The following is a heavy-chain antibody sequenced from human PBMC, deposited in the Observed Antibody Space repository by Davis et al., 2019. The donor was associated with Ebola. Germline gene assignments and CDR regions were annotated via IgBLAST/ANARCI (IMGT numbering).Heavy chain of an antibody. Sequence: KVSCKGSGYSFTSYWIGWVRQMPGKGLEWMGIIYPGDSDTRYSPSFQGQVTISADKSISTAYLQWSSLKASDTAMYYCARRATVTTSAWFDPWGQGTLVTVSS. CDR1: GYSFTSYW. CDR2: IYPGDSDT. V-gene: IGHV5-51*01. D-gene: IGHD4-17*01. J-gene: IGHJ5*02. CDR3: ARRATVTTSAWFDP.